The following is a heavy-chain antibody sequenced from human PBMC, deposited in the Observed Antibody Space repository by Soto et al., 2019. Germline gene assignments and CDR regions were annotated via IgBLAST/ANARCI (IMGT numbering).Heavy chain of an antibody. CDR2: IRSKAYGGTT. V-gene: IGHV3-49*03. CDR3: ARAGIRTSFDY. D-gene: IGHD2-21*01. CDR1: GFTFGDYP. Sequence: GGSLRLSCTASGFTFGDYPMSWLRQAPGKGLEWVGFIRSKAYGGTTEYAASVKGRFTISRDDSKSIAYLQMNSLKTEDTAVYYCARAGIRTSFDYWGQGTLVTVSS. J-gene: IGHJ4*02.